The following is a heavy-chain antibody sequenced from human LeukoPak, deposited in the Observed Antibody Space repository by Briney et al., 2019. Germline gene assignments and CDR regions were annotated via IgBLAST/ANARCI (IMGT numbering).Heavy chain of an antibody. CDR1: GDFITAYY. CDR3: AREDTTGLTDF. V-gene: IGHV4-59*01. J-gene: IGHJ4*02. Sequence: SETLSLTCTVSGDFITAYYWSWVRQPPGKGLEWIGYVYYSGSTEYNPSLRSRVTLSLEMSKHQFSLNLTSVTAADTAVYYCAREDTTGLTDFWGQGTLVTVSS. CDR2: VYYSGST. D-gene: IGHD1-1*01.